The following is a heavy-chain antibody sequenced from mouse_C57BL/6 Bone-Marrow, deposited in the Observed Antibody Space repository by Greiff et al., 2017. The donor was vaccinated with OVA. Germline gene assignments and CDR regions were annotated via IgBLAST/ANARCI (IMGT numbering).Heavy chain of an antibody. CDR3: ARGGVTAWYFDV. V-gene: IGHV1-52*01. CDR1: GYTFTSYW. CDR2: IDPSDSET. J-gene: IGHJ1*03. D-gene: IGHD1-2*01. Sequence: QVQLQQSGAELVRPGSSVKLSCKASGYTFTSYWMHWVKQRPIQGLEWIGNIDPSDSETHYNQKFKDKATLTVDKSSSTAYMQLSSLTSEDSAVYYCARGGVTAWYFDVWGTGTTVTVSS.